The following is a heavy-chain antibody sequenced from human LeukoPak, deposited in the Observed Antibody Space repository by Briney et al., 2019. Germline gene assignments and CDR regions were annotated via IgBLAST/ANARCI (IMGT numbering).Heavy chain of an antibody. CDR2: IGGNSRSI. D-gene: IGHD2-21*01. V-gene: IGHV3-21*01. J-gene: IGHJ4*02. CDR3: APRVVVIAAPFDY. Sequence: SGGSLRLSCAASGFTFSIFSMNWVRQAPGKGLEWVSSIGGNSRSIYYADSVKGRFTISRDNAKNSLYLQMSSLGAEDTAVYYCAPRVVVIAAPFDYWGQGTLVTVSS. CDR1: GFTFSIFS.